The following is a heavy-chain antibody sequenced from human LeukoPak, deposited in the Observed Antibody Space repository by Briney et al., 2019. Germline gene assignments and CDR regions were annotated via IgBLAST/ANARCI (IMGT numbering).Heavy chain of an antibody. CDR1: GGSISSSSYY. V-gene: IGHV4-39*07. D-gene: IGHD2-15*01. J-gene: IGHJ4*02. CDR3: ASRKGYCSGGSCDDY. CDR2: IYHSGST. Sequence: SETLSLTCTVSGGSISSSSYYWGWIRQPPGKGLEWIGEIYHSGSTNYNPSLKSRVTISVDKSKNQFSLKLSSVTAADTAVYYCASRKGYCSGGSCDDYWGQGTLVTVSS.